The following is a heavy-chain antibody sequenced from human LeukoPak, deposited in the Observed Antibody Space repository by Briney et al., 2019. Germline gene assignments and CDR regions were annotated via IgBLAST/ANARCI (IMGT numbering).Heavy chain of an antibody. CDR2: INPSGGGT. D-gene: IGHD2-2*01. V-gene: IGHV1-46*01. CDR3: ARATGGKDIVVVPAANVFDI. J-gene: IGHJ3*02. CDR1: GYTFTSYY. Sequence: GASVKVSCTASGYTFTSYYMHWVRQAPGQGLEWMGIINPSGGGTSYAQKFQGRVSVTRDMSTSTVYMELSSLRSGDTAVYYCARATGGKDIVVVPAANVFDIWGQGTMVTVSS.